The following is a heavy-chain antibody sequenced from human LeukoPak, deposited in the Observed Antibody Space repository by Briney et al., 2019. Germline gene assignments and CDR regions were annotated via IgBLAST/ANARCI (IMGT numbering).Heavy chain of an antibody. Sequence: GRSLRLSCAASGFTFSSYGMHWVRQAPGKGLEWVAVISYDGSNKYYADSVKGRFTISRDNSKNTLYLQMNSLRAEDTAVYYCARGGYSYGTEFDYWGQGTLVTVSS. V-gene: IGHV3-30*03. CDR1: GFTFSSYG. CDR2: ISYDGSNK. CDR3: ARGGYSYGTEFDY. J-gene: IGHJ4*02. D-gene: IGHD5-18*01.